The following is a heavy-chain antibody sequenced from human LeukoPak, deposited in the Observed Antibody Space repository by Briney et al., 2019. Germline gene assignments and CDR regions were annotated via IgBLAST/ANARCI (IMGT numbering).Heavy chain of an antibody. V-gene: IGHV3-74*01. CDR2: ISPTGSTT. D-gene: IGHD3-9*01. CDR1: GFSFSGHW. Sequence: GGSLRLSCAASGFSFSGHWMHWARQLPGKGLVWVSRISPTGSTTSYADSVKGRFTVSRDNAKNTLYLQVNNLRAEDTAVYYCARGPSSDWSGLDFWGQGTLLTVSS. J-gene: IGHJ4*02. CDR3: ARGPSSDWSGLDF.